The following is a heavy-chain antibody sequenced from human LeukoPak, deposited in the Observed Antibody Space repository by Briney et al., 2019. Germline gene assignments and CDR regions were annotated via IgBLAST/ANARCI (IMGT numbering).Heavy chain of an antibody. D-gene: IGHD6-19*01. CDR3: ARGGSGWNPKQFDY. CDR1: GYTFTGYG. CDR2: ISAYNGNT. Sequence: AXXKVSCKASGYTFTGYGISWVRQAPGQGLEWMGWISAYNGNTNYTQKLQGRVTMTTDTSTSTAYMELRSLRSDDTAVYYCARGGSGWNPKQFDYWGQGTLVTVSS. V-gene: IGHV1-18*01. J-gene: IGHJ4*02.